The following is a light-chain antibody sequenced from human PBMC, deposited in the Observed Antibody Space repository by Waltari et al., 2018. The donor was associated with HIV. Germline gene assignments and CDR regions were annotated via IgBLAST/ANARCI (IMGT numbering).Light chain of an antibody. CDR2: GAS. Sequence: EIVLTQSPGTLSLSPGERATLSCRASQSVSNSYLVWYQQQPGQAPRLLIYGASSSATGIPDRFGGSGSGTDFTLTISRLEPEEFAVYYCQQYGSSPVTFGGGTKVEIK. V-gene: IGKV3-20*01. J-gene: IGKJ4*01. CDR1: QSVSNSY. CDR3: QQYGSSPVT.